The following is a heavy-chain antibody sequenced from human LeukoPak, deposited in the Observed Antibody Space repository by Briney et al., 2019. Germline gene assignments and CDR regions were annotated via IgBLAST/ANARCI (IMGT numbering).Heavy chain of an antibody. Sequence: GGSLRLSCAASGFSFKSYAISWVRQAPGKGLEWVSVISDSGSFTFYADSVRGQFTISRDNSKSTVFLHMNNLRAEDTAVYYCAKDRLTFFYYDTSGYQGDFDNWGQGTLVTVSS. D-gene: IGHD3-22*01. CDR3: AKDRLTFFYYDTSGYQGDFDN. V-gene: IGHV3-23*01. CDR2: ISDSGSFT. J-gene: IGHJ4*02. CDR1: GFSFKSYA.